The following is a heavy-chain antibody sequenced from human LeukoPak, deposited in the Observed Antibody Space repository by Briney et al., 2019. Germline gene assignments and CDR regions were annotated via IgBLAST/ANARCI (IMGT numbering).Heavy chain of an antibody. Sequence: GGSLRLSCAASGFTFSSYAMHWVRQALGKGLEWVAVISYDGSNKYYADSVKGRFTISRDNSKNTLYLQMNSLRAEDTAVYYCARDAESGSYWVVAFDIWGQGTMVTVSS. V-gene: IGHV3-30-3*01. J-gene: IGHJ3*02. CDR3: ARDAESGSYWVVAFDI. CDR1: GFTFSSYA. D-gene: IGHD1-26*01. CDR2: ISYDGSNK.